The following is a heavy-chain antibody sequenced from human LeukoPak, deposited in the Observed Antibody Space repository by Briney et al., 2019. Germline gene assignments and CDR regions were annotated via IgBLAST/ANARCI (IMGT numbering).Heavy chain of an antibody. Sequence: GGSLRLFCAASGFTFNTYTMNWVRQAPGKGLEWVSSISSSSSSIYYADSVKGRFTISRDNAKNSLYLEMNSLRAEDTAVYYCARLTGRVVPAAIGYWGPGTLVTVSS. CDR1: GFTFNTYT. CDR2: ISSSSSSI. CDR3: ARLTGRVVPAAIGY. V-gene: IGHV3-21*01. J-gene: IGHJ4*02. D-gene: IGHD2-2*01.